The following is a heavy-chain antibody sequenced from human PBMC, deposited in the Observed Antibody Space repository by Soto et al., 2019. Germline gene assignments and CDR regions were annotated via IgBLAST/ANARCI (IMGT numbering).Heavy chain of an antibody. CDR3: ARRYGYYFDY. V-gene: IGHV4-30-2*01. D-gene: IGHD3-9*01. CDR1: GGSISSGGYS. Sequence: SETLSLTCAVSGGSISSGGYSWSWIRQPPGKGLECIGYIYHSGSTYYNPSLKSRVTISVDRSKNQFSLKLSSVTAADTAVYYCARRYGYYFDYWGQGTLVTVSS. J-gene: IGHJ4*02. CDR2: IYHSGST.